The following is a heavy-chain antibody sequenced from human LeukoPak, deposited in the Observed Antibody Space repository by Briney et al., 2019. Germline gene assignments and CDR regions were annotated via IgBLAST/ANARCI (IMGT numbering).Heavy chain of an antibody. CDR2: ITSSSSFI. D-gene: IGHD4-17*01. V-gene: IGHV3-21*01. Sequence: GGSLRLSCAASGFTFSTYTMNWVRQAPGKGLEWVSSITSSSSFIYYADSVKGRFTISRDNAKNSLYLQMNSLRAEDTAVYYCARLDYVDAFDIWGQGTMVTVSS. J-gene: IGHJ3*02. CDR1: GFTFSTYT. CDR3: ARLDYVDAFDI.